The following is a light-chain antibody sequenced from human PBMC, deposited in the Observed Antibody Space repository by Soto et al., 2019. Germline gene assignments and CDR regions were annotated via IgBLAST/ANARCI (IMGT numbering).Light chain of an antibody. CDR2: DAS. Sequence: DIQMTQSPSSLSASVGDRVTITCQASQDISNYLSWYQQKPGQAPKLLIYDASNLETGAPSRFSGSGSGTDFTFTISSLQPEDIATYYCQQYDHVPLTFGGGTKVEIK. V-gene: IGKV1-33*01. J-gene: IGKJ4*01. CDR1: QDISNY. CDR3: QQYDHVPLT.